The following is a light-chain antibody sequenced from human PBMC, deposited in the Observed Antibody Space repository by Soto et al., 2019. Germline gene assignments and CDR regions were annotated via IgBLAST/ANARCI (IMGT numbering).Light chain of an antibody. CDR1: QGISSY. CDR3: QQLNSYPL. Sequence: DLQLTQSPSFLSASVGDRVTITCRASQGISSYLAWYQQKPGKAPKLLIYAASPLQSGVPSRFSGSVSGTEFTLTISSLQPEDFATYYCQQLNSYPLFGPGTKVDIK. V-gene: IGKV1-9*01. J-gene: IGKJ3*01. CDR2: AAS.